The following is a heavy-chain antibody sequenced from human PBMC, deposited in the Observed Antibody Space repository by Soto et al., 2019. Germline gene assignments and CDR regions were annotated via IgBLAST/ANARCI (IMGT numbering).Heavy chain of an antibody. Sequence: ASVKGACKASGYSFSGYYIQWVRQAPGQGPEWLGWIYPNTETTDSSKKFQGRVTMTSDMSTRTVYMELRDLRSDDTAVYYCVSLQTSGWPGVHWGQGTLVTVSS. CDR1: GYSFSGYY. J-gene: IGHJ4*02. D-gene: IGHD6-25*01. CDR3: VSLQTSGWPGVH. CDR2: IYPNTETT. V-gene: IGHV1-2*02.